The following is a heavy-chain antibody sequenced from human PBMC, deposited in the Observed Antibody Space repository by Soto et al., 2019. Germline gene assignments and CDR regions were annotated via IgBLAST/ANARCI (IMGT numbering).Heavy chain of an antibody. J-gene: IGHJ4*02. CDR3: ARVAAAGSKIDY. Sequence: QVQLVQSGAEVKKPGSSVNVSCKASGGTFSSYTISWVRQAPGQGLEWMGRIIPILGIANYAQKFQGRVTITADKSTSTAYMELSSLRSEDTAVYYCARVAAAGSKIDYWGQGTLVTVSS. V-gene: IGHV1-69*02. D-gene: IGHD6-13*01. CDR1: GGTFSSYT. CDR2: IIPILGIA.